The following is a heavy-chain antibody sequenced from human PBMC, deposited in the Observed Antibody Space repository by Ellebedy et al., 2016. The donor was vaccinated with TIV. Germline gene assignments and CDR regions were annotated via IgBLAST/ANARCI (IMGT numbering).Heavy chain of an antibody. J-gene: IGHJ3*02. CDR2: ISAYNGNT. V-gene: IGHV1-18*01. Sequence: AASVKVSCKASGYTFTSYGISWVRQAPGQGLEWMGWISAYNGNTNYAQKLQGKVTMTTDAFTSTAYMELRSLRSDDTAVYYCARVMRKTPPGAFDIWGQGTMVTVSS. D-gene: IGHD1-14*01. CDR3: ARVMRKTPPGAFDI. CDR1: GYTFTSYG.